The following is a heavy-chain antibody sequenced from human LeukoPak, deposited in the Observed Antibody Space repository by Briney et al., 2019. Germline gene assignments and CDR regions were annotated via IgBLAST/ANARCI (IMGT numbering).Heavy chain of an antibody. Sequence: PSETLSLTCTVSGGSISSYYWSWIRQPPGKGLEWIGYIYTSGSTNYNPSLKSRVTISVDTSKNQFSLKLSSVTAADTAVYYCASFQHWGQVVYWGQGTLVTVSS. CDR1: GGSISSYY. V-gene: IGHV4-4*09. J-gene: IGHJ4*02. D-gene: IGHD7-27*01. CDR2: IYTSGST. CDR3: ASFQHWGQVVY.